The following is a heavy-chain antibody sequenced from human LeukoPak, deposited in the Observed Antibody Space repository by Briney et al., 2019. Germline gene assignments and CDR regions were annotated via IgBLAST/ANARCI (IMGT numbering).Heavy chain of an antibody. CDR2: INSDGGST. CDR3: ARDLPSEAAVPSG. J-gene: IGHJ4*02. Sequence: GGSLGLSCAASGFTFSSYWMHWVRQAPGKGLVWVSRINSDGGSTIYADSVKGRFTISRDNSKSTLYIQMNSLRAEDTAVYYCARDLPSEAAVPSGWGQGTLVTVSS. D-gene: IGHD6-13*01. CDR1: GFTFSSYW. V-gene: IGHV3-74*01.